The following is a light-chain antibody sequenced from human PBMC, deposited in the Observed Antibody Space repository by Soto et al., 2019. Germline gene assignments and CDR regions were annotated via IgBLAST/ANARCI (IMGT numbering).Light chain of an antibody. CDR1: QSVSDTY. V-gene: IGKV3-20*01. CDR2: VAS. Sequence: EIVLTQSPGTLSLSPGERATLSCRASQSVSDTYLAWHHPKRGQAPRLLMYVASRRATSIPARCIGSGSARDYSLTVSRLESEDFAVYYWQHFGYSLSTFGQGTRLEIK. J-gene: IGKJ5*01. CDR3: QHFGYSLST.